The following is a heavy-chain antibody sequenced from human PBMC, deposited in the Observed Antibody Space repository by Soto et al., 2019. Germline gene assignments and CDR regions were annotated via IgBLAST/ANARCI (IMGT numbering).Heavy chain of an antibody. CDR2: ISYDGSNK. CDR1: GFTFSSYG. Sequence: PGGSLRLSCAASGFTFSSYGMHWVRQAPGKGLEWVAVISYDGSNKYYADSVKGRFTISRDNSKNTLYLQMKSLRAEDTAVYYFAKDLSIRYSDCCSGPLGMHVWGQGTTVTVSS. CDR3: AKDLSIRYSDCCSGPLGMHV. V-gene: IGHV3-30*18. D-gene: IGHD3-3*01. J-gene: IGHJ6*02.